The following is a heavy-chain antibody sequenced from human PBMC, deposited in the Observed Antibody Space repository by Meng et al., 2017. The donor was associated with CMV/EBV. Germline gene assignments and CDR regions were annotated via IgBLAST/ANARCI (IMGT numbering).Heavy chain of an antibody. CDR2: ISYDGSNK. D-gene: IGHD6-6*01. CDR1: GGSISSSS. J-gene: IGHJ6*02. CDR3: ARDQFMYSSSFGGMDV. Sequence: LSLTCTVSGGSISSSSYYWGWIRQPPGKGLEWVAVISYDGSNKYYADSVKGRFTISRDNSKNTLYLQMNSLRAEDTAVYYCARDQFMYSSSFGGMDVWGQGTTVTVSS. V-gene: IGHV3-30*03.